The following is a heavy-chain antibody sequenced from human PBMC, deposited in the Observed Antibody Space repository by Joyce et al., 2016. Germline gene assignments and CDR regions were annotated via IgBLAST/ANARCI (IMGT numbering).Heavy chain of an antibody. V-gene: IGHV3-48*04. CDR2: ITYRSGTI. Sequence: EVQLVESGGGLVQPGGSLRLSCAASGFTFSSYDMNWVRQAPGRGLEGISYITYRSGTIYYADSVKGRFTISRDNAKNSLYLQMNNLRAEDTAVYYCARVTLTADDYWGQGTLVTVSS. J-gene: IGHJ4*02. CDR1: GFTFSSYD. D-gene: IGHD1-14*01. CDR3: ARVTLTADDY.